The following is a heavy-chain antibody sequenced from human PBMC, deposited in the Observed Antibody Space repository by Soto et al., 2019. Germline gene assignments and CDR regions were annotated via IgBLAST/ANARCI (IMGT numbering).Heavy chain of an antibody. J-gene: IGHJ4*02. CDR2: INPNGGYT. CDR3: TRADSDVVILPDVRPLFDL. D-gene: IGHD2-21*02. V-gene: IGHV1-46*01. CDR1: GYDFFKYN. Sequence: QVQLVQSGAEVKKPGASVKVSCKTSGYDFFKYNMHWVRQAPGQGLEWMGVINPNGGYTRHAQKFQGRVIMTRDTSSKIDYMELSGLTSADTAMYYCTRADSDVVILPDVRPLFDLWGQGALVTVSS.